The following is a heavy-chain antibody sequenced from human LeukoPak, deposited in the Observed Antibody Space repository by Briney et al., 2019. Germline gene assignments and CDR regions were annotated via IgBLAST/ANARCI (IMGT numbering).Heavy chain of an antibody. CDR3: ARGGTTVRGVHDY. Sequence: ASVKVSCKTSGYTFTTYYIHWIRQAPGQGLEWMGLINSNGGSTTYAQRFQDRVTMTRDMSTTTVYMELSSLTSEDTAVYYCARGGTTVRGVHDYWGQGTLVTVSS. D-gene: IGHD3-10*01. CDR1: GYTFTTYY. V-gene: IGHV1-46*01. J-gene: IGHJ4*02. CDR2: INSNGGST.